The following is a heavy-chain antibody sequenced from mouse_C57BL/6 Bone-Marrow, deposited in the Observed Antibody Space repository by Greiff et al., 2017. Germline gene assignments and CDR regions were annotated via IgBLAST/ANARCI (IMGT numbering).Heavy chain of an antibody. CDR1: GYTFTSYW. D-gene: IGHD2-4*01. V-gene: IGHV1-52*01. CDR2: IDPSDSDT. J-gene: IGHJ1*03. Sequence: VQLQQPGAELVRPGSSVKLSCKASGYTFTSYWMHWVKQRPIQGLEWIGNIDPSDSDTHYNQKFKDKATLTVDKSSSTAYMQLSSLTSEDSAVYYGARGGYDYDGDWYFDVWGTGTTVTVSS. CDR3: ARGGYDYDGDWYFDV.